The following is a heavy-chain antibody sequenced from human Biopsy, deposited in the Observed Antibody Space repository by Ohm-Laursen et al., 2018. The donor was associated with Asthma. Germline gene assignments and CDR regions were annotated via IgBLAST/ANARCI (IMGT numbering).Heavy chain of an antibody. V-gene: IGHV1-69*13. CDR1: GYSLTDLS. CDR3: ARCQVGYSSGWSLLLKKIYYSGMDV. D-gene: IGHD6-19*01. CDR2: IMAVFGTT. J-gene: IGHJ6*02. Sequence: GASVKVSCKISGYSLTDLSMHWVRQAPGQGLGWLGGIMAVFGTTNYAQKFQGRVTITADESTSTAYMEVTSLRSEDTAIYYCARCQVGYSSGWSLLLKKIYYSGMDVWGQGTAVIVSS.